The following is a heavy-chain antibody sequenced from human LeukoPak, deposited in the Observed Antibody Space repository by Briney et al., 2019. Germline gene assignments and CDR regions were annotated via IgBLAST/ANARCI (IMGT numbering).Heavy chain of an antibody. J-gene: IGHJ4*02. V-gene: IGHV1-46*01. CDR2: INPGRGNT. D-gene: IGHD3-16*01. Sequence: GASVKVSCKTSGYTFGSYYMHWVRQAPGQGLEWMGMINPGRGNTNYAETFQGRVTMTRDTSPRSVYMEVSSLRSEDTAAYYCAREAAYNYEDSGLDYWGQGTLVTVSS. CDR1: GYTFGSYY. CDR3: AREAAYNYEDSGLDY.